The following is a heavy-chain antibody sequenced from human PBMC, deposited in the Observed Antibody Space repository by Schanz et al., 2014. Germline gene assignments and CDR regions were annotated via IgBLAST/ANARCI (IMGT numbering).Heavy chain of an antibody. D-gene: IGHD3-9*01. CDR3: ARTHQADWLPIFYWNFDL. J-gene: IGHJ2*01. CDR2: ISPNGDIT. V-gene: IGHV3-64*04. Sequence: VQLVESGGSLVQPGGSLRLSCSASGFTFSSATMHWVRQAPGKGLEYLSSISPNGDITHYADSVKGRFTISRDNSKNTLYLQMNSLKADDTAVYYCARTHQADWLPIFYWNFDLWGRGALVTVSS. CDR1: GFTFSSAT.